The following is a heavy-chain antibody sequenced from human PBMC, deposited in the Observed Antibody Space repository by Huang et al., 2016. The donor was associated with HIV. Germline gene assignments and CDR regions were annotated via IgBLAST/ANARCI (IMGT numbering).Heavy chain of an antibody. CDR1: TFTFGSYW. D-gene: IGHD1-7*01. CDR3: ATKTAAMDI. J-gene: IGHJ6*02. CDR2: IKQDESEK. V-gene: IGHV3-7*01. Sequence: VESGGRLVQPGGSIRLSCVGSTFTFGSYWMRWVRQSPGKGLEWEANIKQDESEKYYVESVKGRFNISRDNAKKVLFLEMNNVRVEDTATYYCATKTAAMDIWGQGTTVTVS.